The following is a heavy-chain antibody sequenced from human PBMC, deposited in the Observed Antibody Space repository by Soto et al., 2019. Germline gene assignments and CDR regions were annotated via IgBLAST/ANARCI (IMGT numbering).Heavy chain of an antibody. J-gene: IGHJ4*02. Sequence: PGESLKISCKGSGYSFTSYWIGWVRQMPGKGLEWMGIIYPGDSDTRYSPSFQGQVTISADKSISTAYPQWSSLKASDTAMYYCARRSVEDYKILGFDYWGQGTLVTVSS. CDR2: IYPGDSDT. V-gene: IGHV5-51*01. D-gene: IGHD4-4*01. CDR1: GYSFTSYW. CDR3: ARRSVEDYKILGFDY.